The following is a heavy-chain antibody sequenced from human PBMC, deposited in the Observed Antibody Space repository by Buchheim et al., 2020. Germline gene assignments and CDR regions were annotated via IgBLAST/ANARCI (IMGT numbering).Heavy chain of an antibody. CDR1: GGSFSGYY. Sequence: QVQLQQWGAGLLKPSETLSLTCAVYGGSFSGYYWSWIRQPPGKGLEWIGEINHSGRTNYNPSLKSRVTIPVDTSKNKISLKLRSVTAADTAVYNCARGGDVDTTMVTHGMDVWGQGTT. V-gene: IGHV4-34*01. D-gene: IGHD5-18*01. J-gene: IGHJ6*02. CDR3: ARGGDVDTTMVTHGMDV. CDR2: INHSGRT.